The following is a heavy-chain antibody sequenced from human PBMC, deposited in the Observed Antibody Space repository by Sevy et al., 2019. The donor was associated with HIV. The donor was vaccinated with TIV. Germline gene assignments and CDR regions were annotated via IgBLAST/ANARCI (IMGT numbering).Heavy chain of an antibody. D-gene: IGHD2-15*01. CDR3: ARDLGPYCSGGSCSLDY. CDR2: IYYSGST. J-gene: IGHJ4*02. V-gene: IGHV4-59*01. CDR1: GGSISSYY. Sequence: SETLSLTCTVSGGSISSYYWSWIRQPPGKGLEWIGYIYYSGSTNYNPSLKSRVTISVDTSKNQFSLKLSSVTAADTAMYYCARDLGPYCSGGSCSLDYWGQGTLVTVSS.